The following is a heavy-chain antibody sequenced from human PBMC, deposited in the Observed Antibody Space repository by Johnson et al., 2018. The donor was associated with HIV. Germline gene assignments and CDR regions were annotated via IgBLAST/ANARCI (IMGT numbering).Heavy chain of an antibody. D-gene: IGHD2-15*01. V-gene: IGHV3-20*04. CDR1: RFTFDDYG. CDR3: ATVVYDGCSALRMYAFDI. J-gene: IGHJ3*02. Sequence: VQLVESGGGVVRPGGSLRLSCAASRFTFDDYGMSWVRQVPGKGLEWVSGINWNGGGTGYADSVKGRFTISRDNATNSLYLQMNSLRGEETALYYCATVVYDGCSALRMYAFDIGGQGTMVTVSS. CDR2: INWNGGGT.